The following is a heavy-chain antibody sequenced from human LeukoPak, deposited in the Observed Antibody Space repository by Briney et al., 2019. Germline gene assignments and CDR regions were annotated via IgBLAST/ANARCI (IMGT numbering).Heavy chain of an antibody. D-gene: IGHD3-22*01. CDR2: IRSKAYGGTT. CDR3: TRDDITSGYSPWPFDY. V-gene: IGHV3-49*03. J-gene: IGHJ4*02. CDR1: GFTFGDYA. Sequence: QPGGSLRLSCTASGFTFGDYAMSWFRQAPGKGLEWVGFIRSKAYGGTTEYAASVKGRFTISRDDSKSIAYLQMNSLKTEDTAVYYCTRDDITSGYSPWPFDYWGQGTLVTVSS.